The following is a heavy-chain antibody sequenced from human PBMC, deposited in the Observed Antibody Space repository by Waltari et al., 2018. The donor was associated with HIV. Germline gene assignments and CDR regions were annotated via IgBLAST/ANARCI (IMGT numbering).Heavy chain of an antibody. CDR1: GFAFSGSA. D-gene: IGHD1-26*01. J-gene: IGHJ6*02. Sequence: EVQLVESGGGLVQPGGSLKVSCAASGFAFSGSAVHWVRQASGKGLEWVGRIRSKAHDYATSYPASVKGRFTISRDDSTNMAFLQMDSLNTEDTAMYYCTSRSRAHKFGLDVWGQGTTVTVSS. CDR2: IRSKAHDYAT. V-gene: IGHV3-73*02. CDR3: TSRSRAHKFGLDV.